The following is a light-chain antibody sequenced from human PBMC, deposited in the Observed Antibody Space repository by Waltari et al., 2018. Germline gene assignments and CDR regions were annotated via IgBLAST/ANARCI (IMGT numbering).Light chain of an antibody. V-gene: IGLV1-40*01. CDR3: QSYDTTLSVV. CDR2: GTN. Sequence: QSVLTQPPSVSGAPGQRVSIPCTGSPSNIVAGYDVHWYQQGPGKAPKLIIYGTNTRPLGVPDRFFGSQYGTSASLAIIGLQAEDEGDYYCQSYDTTLSVVFGGGTKLTVL. CDR1: PSNIVAGYD. J-gene: IGLJ2*01.